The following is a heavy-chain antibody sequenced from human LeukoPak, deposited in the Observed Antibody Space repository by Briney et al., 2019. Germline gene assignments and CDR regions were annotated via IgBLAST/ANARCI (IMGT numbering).Heavy chain of an antibody. Sequence: ASVNVSFKSSGYTFTSYVISWVRQAPGQGLEWMGWISAYNGNTNYAQKLQGRVTMTTDTSTSTAYMELRSLRSDDTAVYYCARDYRVSWGTTDYFDYWGQGTLVTVSS. CDR3: ARDYRVSWGTTDYFDY. CDR2: ISAYNGNT. V-gene: IGHV1-18*01. J-gene: IGHJ4*02. D-gene: IGHD3-16*01. CDR1: GYTFTSYV.